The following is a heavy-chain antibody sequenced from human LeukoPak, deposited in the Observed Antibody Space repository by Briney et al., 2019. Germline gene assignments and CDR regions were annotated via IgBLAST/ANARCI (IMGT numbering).Heavy chain of an antibody. D-gene: IGHD2-21*01. J-gene: IGHJ4*02. CDR3: AKDFRIGYSAHFDY. CDR2: IYENGGTT. CDR1: GFTFRSHA. V-gene: IGHV3-23*01. Sequence: GGSLRLSCVGSGFTFRSHAMSWVRQAPEKGLEFVSGIYENGGTTYYADYVKGRFSISRDNSKNTLYLQMDSLRGEDTAVYYCAKDFRIGYSAHFDYWGQGALVTVSS.